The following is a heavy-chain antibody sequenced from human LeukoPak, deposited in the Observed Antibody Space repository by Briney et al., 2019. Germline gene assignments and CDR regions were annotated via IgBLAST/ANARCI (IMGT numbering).Heavy chain of an antibody. CDR3: ARDSDIVVVPEGPRYYYMDV. V-gene: IGHV1-2*02. D-gene: IGHD2-2*01. J-gene: IGHJ6*03. Sequence: GASVKVSCKASGYTFTGYYMHWVRQAPGQGLEWMGWINPNSGGTNYAQKFQGRVTMTRDTSISTAYMELSRLRSDDTAVYYCARDSDIVVVPEGPRYYYMDVSGKGTTVTVSS. CDR2: INPNSGGT. CDR1: GYTFTGYY.